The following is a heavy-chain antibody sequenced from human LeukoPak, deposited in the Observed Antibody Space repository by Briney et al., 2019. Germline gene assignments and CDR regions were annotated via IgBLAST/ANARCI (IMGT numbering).Heavy chain of an antibody. V-gene: IGHV3-30-3*01. CDR3: ARDSSGWPTGSYYYYGMDV. CDR2: IPYDGSNK. D-gene: IGHD6-19*01. Sequence: GGSLRLSCAASGFTFSSYWMHWVRQAPGKGLEWVAVIPYDGSNKYYADSVKGRFTISRDNSKNTLYLQMNSLRAEDTAVYYCARDSSGWPTGSYYYYGMDVWGQGTTVTVSS. J-gene: IGHJ6*02. CDR1: GFTFSSYW.